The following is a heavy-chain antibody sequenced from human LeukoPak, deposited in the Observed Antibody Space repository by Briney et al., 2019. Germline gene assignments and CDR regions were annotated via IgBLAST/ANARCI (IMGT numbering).Heavy chain of an antibody. CDR1: GFIFNTYV. Sequence: GGSLRLSCEASGFIFNTYVMHWVRQAPGKGLEWVAVISYDGSNKYYADSVKGRFTISRDNSKNTLYLQMNSLRAEDTAVYYCARDPYSGSYSAYYYYYMDVWGKGTTVTVSS. J-gene: IGHJ6*03. D-gene: IGHD1-26*01. V-gene: IGHV3-30*03. CDR2: ISYDGSNK. CDR3: ARDPYSGSYSAYYYYYMDV.